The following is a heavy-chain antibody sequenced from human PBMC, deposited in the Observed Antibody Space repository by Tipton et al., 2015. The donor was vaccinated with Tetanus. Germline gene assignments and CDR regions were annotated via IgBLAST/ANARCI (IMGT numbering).Heavy chain of an antibody. Sequence: SLRLSCAASGFTFSSYAMHWVRQAPGKGLEWVAVIPYDGSNKYYADSVKGRFTISRDNSKDTLYLQMNSLRAEDTAVYYCARDRDCSSTSCSDYYYYGMDVWGQETTVTVSS. CDR3: ARDRDCSSTSCSDYYYYGMDV. D-gene: IGHD2-2*01. V-gene: IGHV3-30-3*01. CDR1: GFTFSSYA. CDR2: IPYDGSNK. J-gene: IGHJ6*02.